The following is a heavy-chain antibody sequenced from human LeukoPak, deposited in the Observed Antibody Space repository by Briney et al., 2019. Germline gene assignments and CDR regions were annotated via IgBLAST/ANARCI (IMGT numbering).Heavy chain of an antibody. CDR1: GDTFSSYA. V-gene: IGHV1-69*13. CDR3: ARNDYGDS. CDR2: IIPIFGTA. J-gene: IGHJ4*02. Sequence: SVKVSCKASGDTFSSYAISWVRQAPGQGLEWMGGIIPIFGTANYAQKFQGRVTITADESTSTGYMELSSLRSEDTAMYYCARNDYGDSWGQGTLVTVSS.